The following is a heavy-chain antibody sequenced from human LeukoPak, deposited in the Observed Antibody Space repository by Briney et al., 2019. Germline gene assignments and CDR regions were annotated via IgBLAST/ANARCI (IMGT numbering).Heavy chain of an antibody. D-gene: IGHD3-22*01. Sequence: PGGSLRLSCAASGFTFSSYSMNWVRQAPGKGLEWVSSISSSSSYIYYADSVKGRFTISRDNAKNSLYLQMNSLRAEDTAVYYCARDSDYYDSSDIFDYWGQGTLVTVSS. V-gene: IGHV3-21*01. J-gene: IGHJ4*02. CDR1: GFTFSSYS. CDR2: ISSSSSYI. CDR3: ARDSDYYDSSDIFDY.